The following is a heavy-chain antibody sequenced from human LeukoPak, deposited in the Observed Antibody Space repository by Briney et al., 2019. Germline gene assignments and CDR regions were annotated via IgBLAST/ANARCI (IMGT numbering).Heavy chain of an antibody. J-gene: IGHJ4*02. CDR3: ARGGVQTFIPPSDY. V-gene: IGHV3-30-3*01. CDR1: GMTFSSYA. D-gene: IGHD4/OR15-4a*01. CDR2: ISYDGSNK. Sequence: GGSLRLSCAASGMTFSSYAMHWVRQAPGKGLEWVAVISYDGSNKYYADSVKGRFTISRDNSKNTLYVQMSSLRAEDTAVYYCARGGVQTFIPPSDYWGQGTLVTVSS.